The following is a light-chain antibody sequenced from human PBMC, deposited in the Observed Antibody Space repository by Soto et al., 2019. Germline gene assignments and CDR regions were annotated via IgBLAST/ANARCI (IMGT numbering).Light chain of an antibody. V-gene: IGLV2-14*01. J-gene: IGLJ2*01. CDR1: SSDVGGYNS. CDR2: DVS. CDR3: SSYTGSSTYVV. Sequence: QSVLTQPASVSGSPGQSITISCTGTSSDVGGYNSVSWYQQHPGKAPKLMIYDVSNRPSGVSNRFSGSKSGNTASLTISGLQAEDEADYYCSSYTGSSTYVVFGGGTKRTVL.